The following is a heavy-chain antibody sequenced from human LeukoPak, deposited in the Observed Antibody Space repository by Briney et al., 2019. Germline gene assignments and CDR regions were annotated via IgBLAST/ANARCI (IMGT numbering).Heavy chain of an antibody. J-gene: IGHJ6*03. D-gene: IGHD6-19*01. V-gene: IGHV3-74*01. Sequence: GGSLRLSCAASGFTFSSYWMHWVRQAPGKGLVWVSRINSDGSSTSYADSVKGRFTISRDNSKNTLYLQMNSLRAEDTAVYYCARVPSGRYYFYYYVDVWGKGTTVTVSS. CDR1: GFTFSSYW. CDR3: ARVPSGRYYFYYYVDV. CDR2: INSDGSST.